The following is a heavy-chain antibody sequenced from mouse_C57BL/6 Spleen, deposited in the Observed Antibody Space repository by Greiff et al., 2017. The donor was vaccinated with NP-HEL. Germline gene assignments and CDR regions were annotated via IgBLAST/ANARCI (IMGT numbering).Heavy chain of an antibody. CDR1: GYTFTDYE. J-gene: IGHJ1*03. V-gene: IGHV1-15*01. CDR2: IDPETGGT. D-gene: IGHD1-1*01. Sequence: VKLVESGAELVRPGASVTLSCKASGYTFTDYEMHWVKQTPVHGLEWIGAIDPETGGTAYNQKFKGKAILTADKSSSTAYMELRSLTSEDSAVYYCTREDNYYGSSYDFDVWGTGTTVTVSS. CDR3: TREDNYYGSSYDFDV.